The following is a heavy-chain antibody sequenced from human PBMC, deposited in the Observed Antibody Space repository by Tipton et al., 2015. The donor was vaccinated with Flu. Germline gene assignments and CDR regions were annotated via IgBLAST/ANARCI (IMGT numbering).Heavy chain of an antibody. D-gene: IGHD4-17*01. CDR1: GGSISSYY. CDR2: LYARGTT. CDR3: AREREDGDYSDY. Sequence: TLSLTCTVFGGSISSYYWSWIRQPAGKGLEWIGRLYARGTTKYNTSLKSRVTMSVDTSKNQFSLKLSSVTVADSAVYYCAREREDGDYSDYWGQGTLVTVSS. J-gene: IGHJ4*02. V-gene: IGHV4-4*07.